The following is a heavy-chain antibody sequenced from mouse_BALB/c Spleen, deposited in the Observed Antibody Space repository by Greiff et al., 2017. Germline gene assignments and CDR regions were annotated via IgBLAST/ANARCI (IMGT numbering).Heavy chain of an antibody. CDR2: ISYSGST. Sequence: EVKLQESGPGLVKPSQSLSLTCTVTGYSITSDYAWNWIRQFPGNKLEWMGYISYSGSTSYNPSLKSRISITRDTSKNQFFLQLNSVTTEDTATYYCARGKGYYRYYFDYWGQGTTLTVSS. D-gene: IGHD2-14*01. J-gene: IGHJ2*01. CDR1: GYSITSDYA. CDR3: ARGKGYYRYYFDY. V-gene: IGHV3-2*02.